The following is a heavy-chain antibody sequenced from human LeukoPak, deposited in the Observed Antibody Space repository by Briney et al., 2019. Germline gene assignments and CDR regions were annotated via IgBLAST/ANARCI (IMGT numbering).Heavy chain of an antibody. Sequence: GGSLRLTCAASGFTFSSSAMSWVRQAPGKGLEWVSAISNNGGYTYYADSVQGRFTISRDNSKSTLCLQMNSLRAEDTAVYYCAKQLGYCSDGSCYFPYWGQGTLVTVSS. CDR1: GFTFSSSA. CDR2: ISNNGGYT. J-gene: IGHJ4*02. V-gene: IGHV3-23*01. D-gene: IGHD2-15*01. CDR3: AKQLGYCSDGSCYFPY.